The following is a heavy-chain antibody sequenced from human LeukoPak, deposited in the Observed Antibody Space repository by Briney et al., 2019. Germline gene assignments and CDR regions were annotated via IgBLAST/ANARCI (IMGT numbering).Heavy chain of an antibody. Sequence: GESLKISCKGSGYIFTNYWIGWVRQMPGKGLEWMGIIYPGGSDIRYSPSFQGQVTISADKSISTAYLHWSSLKASDTAMYYCAGWSSGSGNNHWGGGTLVIVSS. CDR2: IYPGGSDI. D-gene: IGHD3-10*01. CDR3: AGWSSGSGNNH. CDR1: GYIFTNYW. V-gene: IGHV5-51*01. J-gene: IGHJ2*01.